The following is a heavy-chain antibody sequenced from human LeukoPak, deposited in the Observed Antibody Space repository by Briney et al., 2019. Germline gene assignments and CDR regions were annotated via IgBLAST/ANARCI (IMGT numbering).Heavy chain of an antibody. V-gene: IGHV3-23*01. J-gene: IGHJ6*03. Sequence: GVCRPCSSAASRLAFSSDAMSWARPARLQGRGWGASLICSGGSTYYADSVDGRFPISRDNSNNTLYLQMNSLRAEDTAVYYCAKRRGLELLYYYYMDVWGKGATVTVSS. CDR2: LICSGGST. D-gene: IGHD1-7*01. CDR1: RLAFSSDA. CDR3: AKRRGLELLYYYYMDV.